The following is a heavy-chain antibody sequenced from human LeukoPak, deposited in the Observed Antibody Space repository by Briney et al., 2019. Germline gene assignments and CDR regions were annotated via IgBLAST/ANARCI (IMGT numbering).Heavy chain of an antibody. V-gene: IGHV4-34*01. D-gene: IGHD3-10*01. CDR3: ARVAEGYGGLESYYYYMDV. J-gene: IGHJ6*03. CDR1: GGSFSRYY. CDR2: INHYGST. Sequence: PSETLSLTCAVYGGSFSRYYWSWIRQPPGKGLEWIGEINHYGSTNYNPSLKSRVTISLDTSKNQFSLKLTSVTAADTAVYYCARVAEGYGGLESYYYYMDVWGKGTTVTVSS.